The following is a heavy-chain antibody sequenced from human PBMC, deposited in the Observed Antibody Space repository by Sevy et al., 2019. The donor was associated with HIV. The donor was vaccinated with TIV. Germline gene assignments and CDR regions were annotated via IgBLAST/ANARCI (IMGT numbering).Heavy chain of an antibody. V-gene: IGHV1-2*02. CDR2: INPNSGGT. CDR3: VRDRLWAAHENWFDP. CDR1: GYTFTGYY. Sequence: ASVKVSCKASGYTFTGYYIHWVRQAPGQGLEWMGWINPNSGGTNYAQKFQGRVTMTRDTSISTAYMELSRLRSDDTAVYYCVRDRLWAAHENWFDPWGQGTLVTVSS. J-gene: IGHJ5*02. D-gene: IGHD2-21*01.